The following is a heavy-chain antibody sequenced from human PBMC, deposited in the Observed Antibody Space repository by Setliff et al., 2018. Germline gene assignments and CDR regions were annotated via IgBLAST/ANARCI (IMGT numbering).Heavy chain of an antibody. CDR3: ARGVIRNYDILTGYYP. J-gene: IGHJ5*02. Sequence: SETLSLTCSVSGGAVSGDYWTWIRQPPGKGLEYIGYINYSGSTNYNPSLKSRLTISVDKSKNQFSLKLSSVTAADTAVYYCARGVIRNYDILTGYYPWGQGTLVTVSS. V-gene: IGHV4-59*02. D-gene: IGHD3-9*01. CDR2: INYSGST. CDR1: GGAVSGDY.